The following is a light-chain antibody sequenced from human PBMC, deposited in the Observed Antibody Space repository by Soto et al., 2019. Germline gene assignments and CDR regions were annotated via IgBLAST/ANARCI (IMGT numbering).Light chain of an antibody. CDR3: QTGGTGMV. V-gene: IGLV4-69*01. CDR1: SGHSSYA. CDR2: LNSDGSH. Sequence: QLVLTQSPSASASLGASVKLTCTLSSGHSSYAIAWHQQQPEKGPRYLMKLNSDGSHSKGDGIPDRFSCSSSGAERYLTISSLQSEDEADYYCQTGGTGMVFGGGTKLTVL. J-gene: IGLJ3*02.